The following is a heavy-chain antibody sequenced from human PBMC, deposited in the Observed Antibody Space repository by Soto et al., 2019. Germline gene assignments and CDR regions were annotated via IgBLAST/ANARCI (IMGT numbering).Heavy chain of an antibody. CDR2: IIPIFGPA. D-gene: IGHD6-25*01. J-gene: IGHJ4*02. CDR1: GGTFSTFA. V-gene: IGHV1-69*06. Sequence: QVQLVQSGAEVKKPGSSVRVSCKASGGTFSTFAISWVRHAPGQGLEWMGGIIPIFGPANYAQKFQGRVTITADKSTSTAYLELSSLRSEDTAVYYCARAAKRYFDYWGQGTLVTVSS. CDR3: ARAAKRYFDY.